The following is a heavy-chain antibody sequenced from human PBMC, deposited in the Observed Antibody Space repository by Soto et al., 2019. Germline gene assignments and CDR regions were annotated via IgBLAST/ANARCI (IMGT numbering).Heavy chain of an antibody. CDR3: ARSQGSSTSLEIYYYYYSGMDV. Sequence: QVQLVQYGAEVKKPGSSVKVSCKASGGTFGSYAISWVRQAPGQGLEWMGGIIPITATANYAQKFQGRVTITADESTSTASMQLSSLRSEDTAVYYCARSQGSSTSLEIYYYYYSGMDVWGQGTTVTVSS. J-gene: IGHJ6*02. V-gene: IGHV1-69*01. CDR2: IIPITATA. CDR1: GGTFGSYA. D-gene: IGHD2-2*01.